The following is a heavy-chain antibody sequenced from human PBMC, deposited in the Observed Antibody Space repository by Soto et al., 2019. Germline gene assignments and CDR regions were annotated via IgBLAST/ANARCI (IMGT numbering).Heavy chain of an antibody. CDR1: GFTISDHY. CDR3: ARYDYGDVDY. J-gene: IGHJ4*02. V-gene: IGHV3-72*01. CDR2: TRNKAKSYTT. D-gene: IGHD4-17*01. Sequence: EVQLVESGGGLLQPGGSLRLSCAASGFTISDHYMDWVRQAPGKGLEWVGRTRNKAKSYTTDYAASVKGRFTISRDDSKNSLYLQMNSRKSEDTAVYYCARYDYGDVDYWGQGTLVTVSS.